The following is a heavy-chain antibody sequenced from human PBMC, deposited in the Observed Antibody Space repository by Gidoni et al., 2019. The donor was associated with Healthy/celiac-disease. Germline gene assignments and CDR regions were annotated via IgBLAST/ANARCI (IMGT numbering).Heavy chain of an antibody. CDR1: GYTFTSYY. J-gene: IGHJ4*02. CDR3: ARDWGYDSSGYWPSDY. D-gene: IGHD3-22*01. V-gene: IGHV1-46*01. CDR2: INPSGGST. Sequence: QVQLVQSGAEVKKPGASVKVSCKASGYTFTSYYMHWVRQAPGQGLEWMGIINPSGGSTSYAQKFQGRVTMTRDTSTSTVYMELSSLRSEDTAVYYCARDWGYDSSGYWPSDYWGQGTLVTVSS.